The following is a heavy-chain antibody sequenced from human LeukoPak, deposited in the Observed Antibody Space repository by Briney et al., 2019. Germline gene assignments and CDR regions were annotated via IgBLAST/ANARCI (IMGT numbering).Heavy chain of an antibody. CDR1: GFIFSDYY. CDR3: AELGITMIGGV. D-gene: IGHD3-10*02. CDR2: ISNTGSAI. Sequence: GGSLRLSCAASGFIFSDYYMSWIRQPPGKGLEWISYISNTGSAIYYADSVKGRLTVSRDNAKNSLYLQLNSLRAEDTAVYYCAELGITMIGGVWGKGTTVTISS. V-gene: IGHV3-11*04. J-gene: IGHJ6*04.